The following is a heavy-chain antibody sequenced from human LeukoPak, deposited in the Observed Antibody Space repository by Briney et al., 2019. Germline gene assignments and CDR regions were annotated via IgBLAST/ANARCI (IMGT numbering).Heavy chain of an antibody. CDR2: ISSDGTNT. J-gene: IGHJ4*02. V-gene: IGHV3-74*03. D-gene: IGHD1-26*01. Sequence: PGGSLRLSCAASGFTFSNDWTHLVRQAPGKGLVWVSRISSDGTNTLYADSVEGRFTISRDNARNTLHLQMNSLRADDTAVYYCVVGGGIYWGQGTLVTVS. CDR1: GFTFSNDW. CDR3: VVGGGIY.